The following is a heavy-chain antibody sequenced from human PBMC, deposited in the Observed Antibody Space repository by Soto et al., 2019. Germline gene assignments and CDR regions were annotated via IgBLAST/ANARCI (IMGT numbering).Heavy chain of an antibody. V-gene: IGHV3-48*04. CDR1: GFTFSSYS. CDR3: ARGTSSSDY. D-gene: IGHD2-2*01. Sequence: PGRSLRLSCAASGFTFSSYSMNWVRQAPGKGLEWVSYISSSSSTIYYADSVKGRVTISRDNAKNTLYLQMNSLRAEDTAVYYCARGTSSSDYWGQGTLVTVSS. J-gene: IGHJ4*02. CDR2: ISSSSSTI.